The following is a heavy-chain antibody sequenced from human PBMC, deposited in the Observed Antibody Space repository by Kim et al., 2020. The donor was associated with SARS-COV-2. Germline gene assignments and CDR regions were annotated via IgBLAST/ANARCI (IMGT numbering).Heavy chain of an antibody. V-gene: IGHV3-30*18. Sequence: GGSLRLSCAASGFTFSSYGMHWVRQAPGKGLEWVAVITYDGSNKYYADSVKGRFTISRDNSKNTLYLQMNSLRAEDTAVYYCAKDLGQNKGGVYYYYGMDVWGQGTTVTVSS. CDR1: GFTFSSYG. D-gene: IGHD2-15*01. CDR3: AKDLGQNKGGVYYYYGMDV. J-gene: IGHJ6*02. CDR2: ITYDGSNK.